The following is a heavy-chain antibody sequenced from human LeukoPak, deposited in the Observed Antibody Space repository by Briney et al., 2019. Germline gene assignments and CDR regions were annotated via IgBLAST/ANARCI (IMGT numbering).Heavy chain of an antibody. CDR2: INPNSGGT. Sequence: ASVKVSCKASGYTFTGYYIHWVRQAPGQGLEWMGWINPNSGGTNYAQKFQGRVTMTRDTSISTAYMELSSLRSEDTAVYYCARDVLRYYYYYGMDVWGQGTTVTVSS. CDR3: ARDVLRYYYYYGMDV. D-gene: IGHD3-9*01. J-gene: IGHJ6*02. CDR1: GYTFTGYY. V-gene: IGHV1-2*02.